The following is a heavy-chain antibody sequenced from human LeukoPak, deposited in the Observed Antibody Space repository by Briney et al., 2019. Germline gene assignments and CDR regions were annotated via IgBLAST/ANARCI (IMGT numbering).Heavy chain of an antibody. CDR1: GYSITNGYY. V-gene: IGHV4-38-2*01. J-gene: IGHJ6*03. Sequence: KPSETLSLTCDVSGYSITNGYYWVWLRQPPGKGLEWIGSLYHSDSIYYNPSLKSRVTISVDTSKNQFSLKLSSVTAADTAVYYCARGSRYSYGFGRTYYYYYMDVWGKGTTVTVSS. CDR2: LYHSDSI. D-gene: IGHD5-18*01. CDR3: ARGSRYSYGFGRTYYYYYMDV.